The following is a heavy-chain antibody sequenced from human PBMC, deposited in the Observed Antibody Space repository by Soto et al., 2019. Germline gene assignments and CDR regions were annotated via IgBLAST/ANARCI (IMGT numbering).Heavy chain of an antibody. D-gene: IGHD2-15*01. CDR1: GFTFSSYG. CDR2: ISYDGSNN. Sequence: GGSLRLSCAASGFTFSSYGMHWVRQAPGKGLEWVAVISYDGSNNYYADSVKGRFTISRDNSKNTLYLQMNSLRAEDTAVYYCAKDRLTCLYCSGGGVFDYWGQGTLVTVSS. J-gene: IGHJ4*02. V-gene: IGHV3-30*18. CDR3: AKDRLTCLYCSGGGVFDY.